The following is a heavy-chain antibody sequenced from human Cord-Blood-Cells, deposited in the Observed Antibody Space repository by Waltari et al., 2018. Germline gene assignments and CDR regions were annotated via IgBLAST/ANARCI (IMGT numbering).Heavy chain of an antibody. D-gene: IGHD2-2*01. CDR2: IIPIFGTA. V-gene: IGHV1-69*06. Sequence: QVQLVQSGAEVKKPGSSVKVSCKASGGTFSSYAISWVRQAPGQGLEWMGGIIPIFGTANYAQKFQGRVTITADKSTSIAYMELSSLRSEDTAVYYCATGGDCSSTSCFADNWFDPWGQGTLVTVSS. CDR1: GGTFSSYA. J-gene: IGHJ5*02. CDR3: ATGGDCSSTSCFADNWFDP.